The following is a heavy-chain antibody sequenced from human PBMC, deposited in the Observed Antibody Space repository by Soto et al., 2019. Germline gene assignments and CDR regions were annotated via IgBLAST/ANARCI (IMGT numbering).Heavy chain of an antibody. V-gene: IGHV1-8*01. D-gene: IGHD3-3*01. CDR2: MNPNSGNT. CDR3: ARGKVYDFWSGYLDSYRIDV. CDR1: GYTFTSYD. Sequence: ASVKVSCKASGYTFTSYDINWVRQATGQGLEWMGWMNPNSGNTGYAQKFQGRVTMTRNTSISTAYMELSSLRSEDTAVYYCARGKVYDFWSGYLDSYRIDVWGQVTTVTVSS. J-gene: IGHJ6*02.